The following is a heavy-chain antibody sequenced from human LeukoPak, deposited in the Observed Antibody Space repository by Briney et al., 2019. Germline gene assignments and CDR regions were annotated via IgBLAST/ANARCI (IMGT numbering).Heavy chain of an antibody. D-gene: IGHD5-24*01. V-gene: IGHV3-7*04. J-gene: IGHJ4*02. CDR3: ARGRDGSQSPIDD. CDR2: INSDGSEG. CDR1: GFTFSDYY. Sequence: GGSLRLSCAASGFTFSDYYISWIRQAPGKGLEWVASINSDGSEGYYADVVKGRFTISRDNAKNSLYLQMNSLRAEDTAVYYCARGRDGSQSPIDDWGQGTLVTVSS.